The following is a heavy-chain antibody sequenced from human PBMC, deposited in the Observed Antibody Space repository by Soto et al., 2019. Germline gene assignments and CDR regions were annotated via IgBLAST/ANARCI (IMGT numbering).Heavy chain of an antibody. V-gene: IGHV3-21*01. D-gene: IGHD4-17*01. CDR3: ARVADGADYLYLNY. CDR1: GFTFSSYS. CDR2: ISSSSSYI. Sequence: EVQLVESGGGLVKPGGSLRLSCAASGFTFSSYSMNWVRLAPGKGLEWVSSISSSSSYIYYADSVKGRFTISRDNAKNSLYLQMNSLRAEDTAVYYCARVADGADYLYLNYWGQGTLVTVSS. J-gene: IGHJ4*02.